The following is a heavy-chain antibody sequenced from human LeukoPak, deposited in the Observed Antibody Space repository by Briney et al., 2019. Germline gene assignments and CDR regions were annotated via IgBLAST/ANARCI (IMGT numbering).Heavy chain of an antibody. CDR2: IYYSGST. J-gene: IGHJ4*02. CDR3: ARVVVYYFDY. Sequence: SETLSLTCTVSGCSISSYYWSWIRQPPAKELAWIGYIYYSGSTNYNASLNSRVTISEGTSKNQSSLKLSSVTAAYTAVYYCARVVVYYFDYWGQGTLVTVSS. CDR1: GCSISSYY. D-gene: IGHD2-15*01. V-gene: IGHV4-59*01.